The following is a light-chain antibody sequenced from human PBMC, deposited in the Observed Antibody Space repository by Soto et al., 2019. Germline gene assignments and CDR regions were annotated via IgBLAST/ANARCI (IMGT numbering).Light chain of an antibody. CDR2: DAS. Sequence: DIQMTQSPSTLSASIGDRVTISCRASQSIITWLAWYQQKPGKAPKLLIYDASTLQSGVPSRFSGSGSGTEFTLTISSLQPEDFATYYCQQYKKFSRTFGQGTKGDIK. CDR3: QQYKKFSRT. J-gene: IGKJ1*01. V-gene: IGKV1-5*01. CDR1: QSIITW.